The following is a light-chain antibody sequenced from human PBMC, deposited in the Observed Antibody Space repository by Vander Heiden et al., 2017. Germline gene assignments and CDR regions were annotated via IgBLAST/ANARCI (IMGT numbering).Light chain of an antibody. CDR2: SNN. J-gene: IGLJ3*02. V-gene: IGLV1-44*01. Sequence: QSVLTQPPSASGTPGQRVTISCSGSSSNIGSNTVNWYQHLPGTAPNLLIYSNNQRPSGVPDRFSGSKSGTSGCLAISGLQSEEEADDYCAAWDDTLNGPNWVFGGGTKLTVL. CDR1: SSNIGSNT. CDR3: AAWDDTLNGPNWV.